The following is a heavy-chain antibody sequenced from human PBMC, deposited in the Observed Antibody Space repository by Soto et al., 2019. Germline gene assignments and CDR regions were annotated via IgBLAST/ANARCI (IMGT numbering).Heavy chain of an antibody. V-gene: IGHV3-30*18. Sequence: QVQLVESGGGVVQPGRSLRLSCAASGFTFSSYGMHWVRRAPGKGLEWVAVISYDGSNKYYADSVKGRFTISRDNSKNTLYLQMNSLRAEDTAVYYCAKGLYDFWSGYDYWAQGTLVTVSS. CDR2: ISYDGSNK. D-gene: IGHD3-3*01. J-gene: IGHJ4*02. CDR1: GFTFSSYG. CDR3: AKGLYDFWSGYDY.